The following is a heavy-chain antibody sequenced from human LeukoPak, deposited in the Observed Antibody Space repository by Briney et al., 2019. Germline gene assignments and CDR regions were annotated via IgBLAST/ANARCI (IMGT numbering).Heavy chain of an antibody. D-gene: IGHD1-26*01. CDR2: IIPIFDTA. J-gene: IGHJ4*02. Sequence: GASVKVSCKASGGTFSSYAISWVRQAPGQGLEWMGGIIPIFDTANYAQKFQGRVTITADKSTSTAYMELSSLRSEDTAVYYCARALPTDLQSSDYWGQGTLVTVSS. V-gene: IGHV1-69*06. CDR1: GGTFSSYA. CDR3: ARALPTDLQSSDY.